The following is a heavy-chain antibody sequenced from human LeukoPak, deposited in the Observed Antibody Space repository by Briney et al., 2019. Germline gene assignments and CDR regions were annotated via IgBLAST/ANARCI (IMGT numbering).Heavy chain of an antibody. CDR3: ARDDNYDSSGAVDY. Sequence: GASVKVSCKASGYTFTGYYMHWVRQAPGQGLEWMGRINPNSGGTNYAHKFQGRVTMTRDTSISTAYMELSRLRSDDTSVYYCARDDNYDSSGAVDYWGQGTLVTVSS. D-gene: IGHD3-22*01. CDR1: GYTFTGYY. V-gene: IGHV1-2*06. CDR2: INPNSGGT. J-gene: IGHJ4*02.